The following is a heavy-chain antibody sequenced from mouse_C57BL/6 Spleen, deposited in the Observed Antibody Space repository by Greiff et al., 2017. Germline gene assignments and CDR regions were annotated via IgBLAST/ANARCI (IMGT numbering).Heavy chain of an antibody. CDR3: ARHKPTAYAMDY. Sequence: VQLQQSGPGLVAPSQSLSITCTVSGFSLTSYGVHWVRQPPGKGLEWLVVIWSDGSTTYNSALKSRLSISKDNSKSQVFLKMNSLQTDDTAMYYCARHKPTAYAMDYWGQGTSVTVSS. J-gene: IGHJ4*01. D-gene: IGHD1-2*01. V-gene: IGHV2-6-1*01. CDR2: IWSDGST. CDR1: GFSLTSYG.